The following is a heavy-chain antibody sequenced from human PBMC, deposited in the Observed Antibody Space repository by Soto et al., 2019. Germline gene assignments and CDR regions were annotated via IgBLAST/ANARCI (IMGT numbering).Heavy chain of an antibody. J-gene: IGHJ4*02. Sequence: PWGSLRLSCIGSGFMFINHWISFFRHSPGKGLEWVANIKQDGSEKYYVDPVKGRFTISRDNAKNSLYLQMNSLRADDTAVYYCTTLSSTWPTGGDYWGQGTLVTVSS. CDR3: TTLSSTWPTGGDY. CDR1: GFMFINHW. CDR2: IKQDGSEK. D-gene: IGHD6-13*01. V-gene: IGHV3-7*03.